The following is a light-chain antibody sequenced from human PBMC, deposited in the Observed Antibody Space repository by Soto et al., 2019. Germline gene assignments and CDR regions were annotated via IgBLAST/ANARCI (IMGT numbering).Light chain of an antibody. CDR3: CSYARSNLAV. V-gene: IGLV2-23*01. CDR2: EGT. Sequence: QSALTQPASVSGSPGQSITISCTRTSGDVGTFHLVSWYQKSPGKAPKLMIYEGTKRPSGVSNRFSGSKSGNTASLTISGLQAEDEADYYCCSYARSNLAVFGGGTKLTVL. J-gene: IGLJ3*02. CDR1: SGDVGTFHL.